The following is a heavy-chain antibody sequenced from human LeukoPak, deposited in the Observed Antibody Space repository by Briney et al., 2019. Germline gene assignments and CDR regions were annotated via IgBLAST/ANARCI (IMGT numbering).Heavy chain of an antibody. V-gene: IGHV1-2*04. J-gene: IGHJ5*02. CDR2: INPNSGGT. CDR1: GYTFTGYY. CDR3: ARGGWTVVVVAATWEGFDP. D-gene: IGHD2-15*01. Sequence: ASVKVSCKASGYTFTGYYMHWVRQAPGQGLEWMGRINPNSGGTNYAQKFQGWVTMTRDTSISTAYMELSRLRSDDTAVYYCARGGWTVVVVAATWEGFDPWGQGTLVTVSS.